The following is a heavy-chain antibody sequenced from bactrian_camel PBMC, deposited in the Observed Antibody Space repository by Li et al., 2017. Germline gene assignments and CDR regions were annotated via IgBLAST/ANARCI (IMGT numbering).Heavy chain of an antibody. V-gene: IGHV3S31*01. J-gene: IGHJ4*01. Sequence: VQLVESGGGLVQPGGSLRLSCAASGFDFSEYAMTWVRQAPGKGLEWVSAIAGTNSGGRSTYYADSVKGRFAISRDNAKNTLYLQLNSLKTEDTAMYYCLTGRAEWGQGTQVTVS. CDR1: GFDFSEYA. CDR2: IAGTNSGGRST. CDR3: LTGRAE. D-gene: IGHD8*01.